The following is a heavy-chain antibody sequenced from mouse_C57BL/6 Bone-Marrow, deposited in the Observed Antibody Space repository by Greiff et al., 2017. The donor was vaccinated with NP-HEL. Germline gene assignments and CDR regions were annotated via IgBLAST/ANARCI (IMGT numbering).Heavy chain of an antibody. J-gene: IGHJ2*01. D-gene: IGHD2-2*01. CDR3: TTSLSTMVTYFDY. V-gene: IGHV14-4*01. CDR1: GFNIKDDY. Sequence: VQLKQSGAELVRPGASVKLSCTASGFNIKDDYMHWVKQRPDQGLEWIGWIDPENGDTEYASKFQGKATITADTSSTTAYLQLSSLTSEDTAVYYCTTSLSTMVTYFDYWGQGTTLTVSS. CDR2: IDPENGDT.